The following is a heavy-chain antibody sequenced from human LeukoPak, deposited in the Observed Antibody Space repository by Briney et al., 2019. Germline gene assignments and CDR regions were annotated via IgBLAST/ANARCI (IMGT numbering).Heavy chain of an antibody. CDR2: INHSGST. D-gene: IGHD4-23*01. J-gene: IGHJ4*02. CDR3: SGGNSEDFDY. Sequence: LRLSCAASGFTFSSYAMSWIRQPPGKGLEWIGEINHSGSTNYNPSLKSRVTISVDTSKNQFPLKLSSVTAADTAVYYCSGGNSEDFDYWGQGTLVTVSS. CDR1: GFTFSSYA. V-gene: IGHV4-34*09.